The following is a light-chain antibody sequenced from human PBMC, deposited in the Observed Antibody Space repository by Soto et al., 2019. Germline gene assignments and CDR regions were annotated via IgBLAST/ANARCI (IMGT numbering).Light chain of an antibody. CDR1: QSVSNN. CDR2: GAS. CDR3: QQYNNWPPWT. J-gene: IGKJ1*01. V-gene: IGKV3-15*01. Sequence: EIVMTQSPATLSVSPGERATLSCRASQSVSNNLAWYQQKPGQVPRLLIYGASTRATGIPARFSGSGSGTEYTLTISSLQSEDFSVYYCQQYNNWPPWTFGQGTKEEIK.